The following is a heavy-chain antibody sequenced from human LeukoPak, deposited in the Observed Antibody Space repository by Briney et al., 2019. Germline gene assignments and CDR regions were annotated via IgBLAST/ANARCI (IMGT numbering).Heavy chain of an antibody. CDR2: IYYSGST. CDR1: GGSISNSSYY. CDR3: ARRGWVRGDL. Sequence: SETLSLTCTVSGGSISNSSYYWGWIRQPPGKRLEWIASIYYSGSTYFNPSLKSRVTISVDTSKNQFSLKLSSVTAADTAVYYCARRGWVRGDLWGRGTLVTVSS. J-gene: IGHJ2*01. D-gene: IGHD3-10*01. V-gene: IGHV4-39*01.